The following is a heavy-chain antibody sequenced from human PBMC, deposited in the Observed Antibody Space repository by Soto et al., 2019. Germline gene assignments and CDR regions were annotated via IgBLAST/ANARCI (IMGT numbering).Heavy chain of an antibody. Sequence: QVQLQQWGAGLLKPSETLSLTCAVYGGSFSGYYWSWIRQPPGKGLEWIGEINHSGSTNYNPSLKSRVTISVDTSKNQFSRKLSSVTAADTAVYYCARFEGSNWNVGYWDYWGQGTLVTVSS. CDR2: INHSGST. CDR3: ARFEGSNWNVGYWDY. V-gene: IGHV4-34*01. D-gene: IGHD1-1*01. CDR1: GGSFSGYY. J-gene: IGHJ4*02.